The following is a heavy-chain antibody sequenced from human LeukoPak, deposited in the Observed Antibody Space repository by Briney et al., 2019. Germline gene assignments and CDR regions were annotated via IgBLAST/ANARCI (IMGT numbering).Heavy chain of an antibody. CDR1: GDSVSSNSAL. J-gene: IGHJ4*02. V-gene: IGHV6-1*01. CDR3: AREERANFDY. Sequence: SQTLSLTCAISGDSVSSNSALWSWIRQSPSRGLEWLGRTYYRSKWYNDYAVSVKSRIIINPDTSKNQFSLQLNSVTPEDTAVYYCAREERANFDYWGQGTLVTVSS. CDR2: TYYRSKWYN.